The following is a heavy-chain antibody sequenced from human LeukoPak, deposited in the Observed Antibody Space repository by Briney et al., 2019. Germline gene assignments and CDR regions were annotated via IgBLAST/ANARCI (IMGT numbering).Heavy chain of an antibody. D-gene: IGHD3-3*01. Sequence: PSETLSLTCAVYGGSFSGYYWNWIRQPPGKGLEWIGEINHSGSTNYNPSLKSRVTISVDTSKNQFSLKLCSVTAADTAVYYCATERRPTYYDFWSGYYIWGQGTLVTVSS. V-gene: IGHV4-34*01. CDR3: ATERRPTYYDFWSGYYI. CDR1: GGSFSGYY. CDR2: INHSGST. J-gene: IGHJ4*02.